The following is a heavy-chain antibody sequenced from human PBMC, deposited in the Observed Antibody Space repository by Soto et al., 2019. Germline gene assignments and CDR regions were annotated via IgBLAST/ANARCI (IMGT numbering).Heavy chain of an antibody. Sequence: EVQVVESGGGLVQPGGSLRLSCAASGFTFSTYVMTWVRQVMTGKRLEWVSSITGSGDSTYYADSVKGRFTISRDNSKNTLYLQMNSLRAEDTAVYYCAKYMFGTTAEYRGQGTLVTVSS. CDR2: ITGSGDST. CDR1: GFTFSTYV. J-gene: IGHJ4*02. D-gene: IGHD1-7*01. CDR3: AKYMFGTTAEY. V-gene: IGHV3-23*04.